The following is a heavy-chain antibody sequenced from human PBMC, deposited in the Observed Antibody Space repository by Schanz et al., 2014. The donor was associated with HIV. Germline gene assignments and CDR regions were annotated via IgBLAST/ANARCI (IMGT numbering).Heavy chain of an antibody. CDR3: ARGGIWEWDQPDFDY. D-gene: IGHD2-15*01. Sequence: QVQLVESGGGVVQPGRSLRLSCAVSGFTFSNYAMNWVRQAPGKGLEWVAVISYDGSNKYYADSVKGRFTISRDSSKKTLYLQKGSLGAEDPAKYYRARGGIWEWDQPDFDYWGQGTLVTVSS. J-gene: IGHJ4*02. CDR1: GFTFSNYA. V-gene: IGHV3-30-3*01. CDR2: ISYDGSNK.